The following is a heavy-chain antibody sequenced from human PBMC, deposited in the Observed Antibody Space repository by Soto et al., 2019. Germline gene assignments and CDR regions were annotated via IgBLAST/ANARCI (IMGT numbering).Heavy chain of an antibody. J-gene: IGHJ4*02. CDR2: ISTDGSDT. D-gene: IGHD2-2*01. CDR1: GFIFSGYD. V-gene: IGHV3-74*01. CDR3: ARGGCSRTSCLAD. Sequence: EVQLVESGGGLVQPGGSLRLSCAASGFIFSGYDMHWVRQAAGKGLAWVARISTDGSDTNYADSVRGRFTISKDYAKNILYLQMNSLSAEDTAVYYCARGGCSRTSCLADWGQGTLVTVSS.